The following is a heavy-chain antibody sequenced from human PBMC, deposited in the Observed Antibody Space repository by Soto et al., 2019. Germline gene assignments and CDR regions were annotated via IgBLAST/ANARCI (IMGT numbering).Heavy chain of an antibody. CDR1: GFTFSRCA. J-gene: IGHJ4*02. V-gene: IGHV3-23*01. CDR3: AKDSDYYGSGSYTDY. CDR2: MSGSGGST. D-gene: IGHD3-10*01. Sequence: GGSLRLSCAASGFTFSRCAMSWVRQAPGEGLEWVSSMSGSGGSTDYADSVKGRFTISRDNSKNTLYLQMNSLRAEDTAVYHCAKDSDYYGSGSYTDYWGQGTLVTVSS.